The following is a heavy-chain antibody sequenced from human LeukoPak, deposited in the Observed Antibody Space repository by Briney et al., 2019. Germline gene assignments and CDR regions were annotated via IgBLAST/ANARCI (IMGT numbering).Heavy chain of an antibody. V-gene: IGHV1-2*02. CDR3: ARGRNYYDSSRYYYEGDAFDI. Sequence: GASVKVSCKASGYTFTDYYIHWVRQAPGQGLEWMAWIDPNSGATNYAQKFQGRITMTRDTSISTAYMELSSLRSEDTAVYYCARGRNYYDSSRYYYEGDAFDIWGQGTMVTVSS. J-gene: IGHJ3*02. CDR2: IDPNSGAT. D-gene: IGHD3-22*01. CDR1: GYTFTDYY.